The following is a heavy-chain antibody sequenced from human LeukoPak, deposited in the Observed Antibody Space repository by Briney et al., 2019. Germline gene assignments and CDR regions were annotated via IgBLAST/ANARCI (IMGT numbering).Heavy chain of an antibody. V-gene: IGHV5-10-1*01. CDR3: AIRGDYGVGY. D-gene: IGHD4-17*01. CDR2: IDPDDSHT. J-gene: IGHJ4*02. CDR1: GNSFSNYW. Sequence: PGESLKISCQGSGNSFSNYWINWGRQMPGKGLEWMGRIDPDDSHTTYSPSFQGHVAFSADKSFRTAYLQWNSLQASDTAMYYCAIRGDYGVGYWGQGTLVTVSS.